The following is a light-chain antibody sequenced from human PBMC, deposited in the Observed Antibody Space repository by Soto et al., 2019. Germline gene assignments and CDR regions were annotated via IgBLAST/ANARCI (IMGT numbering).Light chain of an antibody. CDR3: QQYGGSTRT. Sequence: EIVLTQSPATLSLSPGERATLSCRASQSVSSNYLAWYQQKPGQAPRLLIYGASSRATGIPDRFSGSGSGTDFTLTISRLEPEDFAVYYCQQYGGSTRTFGQGTKVDNK. CDR2: GAS. CDR1: QSVSSNY. J-gene: IGKJ1*01. V-gene: IGKV3-20*01.